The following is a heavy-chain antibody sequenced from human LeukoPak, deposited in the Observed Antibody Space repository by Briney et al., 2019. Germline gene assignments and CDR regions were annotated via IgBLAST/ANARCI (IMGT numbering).Heavy chain of an antibody. Sequence: GGSLRLSCAASGFTFRSYGMHWVRQAPGKGLEWVAVIWYDGSNKYYADSVKGLFTISRDNSKNTLYLQMNSLRAEDTAVYYCARRGPGYCSSTGCYHSTMYYFDYWGQGTLVTVSS. CDR2: IWYDGSNK. J-gene: IGHJ4*02. V-gene: IGHV3-33*01. CDR1: GFTFRSYG. CDR3: ARRGPGYCSSTGCYHSTMYYFDY. D-gene: IGHD2-2*01.